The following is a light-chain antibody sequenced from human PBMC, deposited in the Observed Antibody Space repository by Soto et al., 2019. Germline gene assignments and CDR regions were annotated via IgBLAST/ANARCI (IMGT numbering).Light chain of an antibody. V-gene: IGLV2-14*03. CDR1: SSDVGGYNF. Sequence: QSALTQPASVSGSPGQSITISCSGTSSDVGGYNFVSWYQVHPGKAPRLILYDVSSRPSGVSYRFSGSKSANTASLNISRLHAGDEADYYCSSYTTPTSLVVFGGGTKLTVL. CDR3: SSYTTPTSLVV. J-gene: IGLJ2*01. CDR2: DVS.